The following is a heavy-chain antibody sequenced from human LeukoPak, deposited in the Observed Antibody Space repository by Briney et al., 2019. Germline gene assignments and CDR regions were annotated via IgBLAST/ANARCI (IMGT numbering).Heavy chain of an antibody. CDR2: IYYSGST. CDR3: ARLYDSFRAFDI. J-gene: IGHJ3*02. V-gene: IGHV4-31*02. Sequence: SWIRQHPGKGLEWIGYIYYSGSTYYNPSLKSRVTISVDTSKNQFSLKLNSVTAADTAVYYCARLYDSFRAFDIWGQGTIITVSS. D-gene: IGHD2-8*01.